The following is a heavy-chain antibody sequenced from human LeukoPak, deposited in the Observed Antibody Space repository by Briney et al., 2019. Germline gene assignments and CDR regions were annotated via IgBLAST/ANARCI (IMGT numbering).Heavy chain of an antibody. CDR3: ARTNTMVRGVIYYYYGLDV. Sequence: GASVKVSCKASGYTFTSHGISWVRQAPGQGLEWMGWISGAYNGNTDYAQKLQGRVSMTTDTSTSTAYMELRSLRSDDTAVYYRARTNTMVRGVIYYYYGLDVWGQGTTVTVSS. CDR2: ISGAYNGNT. CDR1: GYTFTSHG. V-gene: IGHV1-18*01. J-gene: IGHJ6*02. D-gene: IGHD3-10*01.